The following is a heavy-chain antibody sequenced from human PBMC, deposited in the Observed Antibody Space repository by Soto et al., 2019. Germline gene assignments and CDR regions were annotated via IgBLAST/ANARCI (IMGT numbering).Heavy chain of an antibody. J-gene: IGHJ5*02. CDR2: IHAYNGNT. CDR3: ARVLPPCDP. Sequence: QVQLVQSGAEVQKPGASVKVYCKASGYTFTSYGISWVRQDPGQGLEWMGWIHAYNGNTNYAQKLQGRVTMTPDTSTSTAYMELRSLRPDDTAVYYCARVLPPCDPWGQGTLVTVSS. V-gene: IGHV1-18*01. CDR1: GYTFTSYG.